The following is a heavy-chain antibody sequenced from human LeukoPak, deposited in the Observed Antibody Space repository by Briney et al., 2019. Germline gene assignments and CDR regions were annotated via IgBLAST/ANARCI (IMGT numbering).Heavy chain of an antibody. CDR3: ARQVPGDDAFDI. CDR2: IYSSGST. Sequence: KPSETLSLTCTVPGGSITSYCWSWIRQPAGKGLEWIGRIYSSGSTNYNPSLESRVTMSVDTSKNQFSLKLNSVTAADTAVYYCARQVPGDDAFDIWGQGTMVSVSS. D-gene: IGHD2-21*01. V-gene: IGHV4-4*07. CDR1: GGSITSYC. J-gene: IGHJ3*02.